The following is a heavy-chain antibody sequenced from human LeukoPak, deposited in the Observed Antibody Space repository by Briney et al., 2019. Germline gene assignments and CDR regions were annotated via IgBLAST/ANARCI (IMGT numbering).Heavy chain of an antibody. CDR3: ARARSSDTAMVHFDY. CDR1: GFTFSSYY. J-gene: IGHJ4*02. V-gene: IGHV3-21*01. CDR2: ISSSSSYI. Sequence: GVSLRLSCAASGFTFSSYYMNWVRQAPGKGLEWVSSISSSSSYIYYADSVKGRFTISRDNAKNSLYLHMNSLRAEDTAVYYCARARSSDTAMVHFDYWGQGTLVTVSS. D-gene: IGHD5-18*01.